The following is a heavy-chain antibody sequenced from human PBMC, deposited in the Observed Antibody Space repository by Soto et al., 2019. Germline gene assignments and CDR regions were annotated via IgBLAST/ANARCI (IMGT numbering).Heavy chain of an antibody. J-gene: IGHJ5*02. D-gene: IGHD7-27*01. CDR2: IIPILGIA. CDR1: GGTFSSYT. V-gene: IGHV1-69*02. Sequence: SVKVSCKASGGTFSSYTISWVRQAPGQGLEWMGRIIPILGIANYAQKFQGRVTITADKSTSTAYMELSSLRSEDTAVYYCARSTQLGKVWFAPRGQGTLVTVSS. CDR3: ARSTQLGKVWFAP.